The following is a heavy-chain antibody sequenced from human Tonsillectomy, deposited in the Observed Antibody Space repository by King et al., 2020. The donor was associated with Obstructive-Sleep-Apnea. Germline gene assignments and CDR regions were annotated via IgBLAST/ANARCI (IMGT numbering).Heavy chain of an antibody. CDR3: ARMIILTGYYKGANWFDP. CDR2: IYYSGST. Sequence: QVQLQESGPGLVKPSETLSLTCTVSGGSISSYYWSWIRQPPGKGLEWIGYIYYSGSTNYNPSLKSRVTRSVDTSKNQFSLKLSSVTAADTAVYYCARMIILTGYYKGANWFDPWGQGTLVTVSS. J-gene: IGHJ5*02. D-gene: IGHD3-9*01. V-gene: IGHV4-59*01. CDR1: GGSISSYY.